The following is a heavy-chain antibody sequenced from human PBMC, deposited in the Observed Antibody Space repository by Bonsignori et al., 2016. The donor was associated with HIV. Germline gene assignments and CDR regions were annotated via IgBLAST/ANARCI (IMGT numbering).Heavy chain of an antibody. CDR1: GGSFTGYY. D-gene: IGHD6-19*01. V-gene: IGHV4-34*02. Sequence: QVQLQQWGAGLLKPSETLSLTCAVSGGSFTGYYWSWIRQSPGKGLEWIGEINHSGAANYNPSLKSRVTISVDISKNQFSLNLSSVTAADTAVYFCAREKAVAGTLPQGFEHWGQGTLVTVSS. CDR2: INHSGAA. J-gene: IGHJ4*02. CDR3: AREKAVAGTLPQGFEH.